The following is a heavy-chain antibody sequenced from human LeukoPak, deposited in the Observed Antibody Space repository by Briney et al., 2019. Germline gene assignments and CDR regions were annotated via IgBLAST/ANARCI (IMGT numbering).Heavy chain of an antibody. Sequence: GASVKVSCKASGYTFTSYGISWVRQAPGQGLEWMGWISAYNGNTNYAQKLQGRVTMTTDTSTSTAYMELRSLRSDDTAVYYCARDRPLSSSWGAGGDYYYGMDVWGQGTTVTVSS. V-gene: IGHV1-18*01. CDR1: GYTFTSYG. J-gene: IGHJ6*02. CDR2: ISAYNGNT. CDR3: ARDRPLSSSWGAGGDYYYGMDV. D-gene: IGHD6-13*01.